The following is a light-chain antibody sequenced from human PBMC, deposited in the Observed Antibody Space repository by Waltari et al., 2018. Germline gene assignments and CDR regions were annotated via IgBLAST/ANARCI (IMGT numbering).Light chain of an antibody. CDR2: AAS. CDR3: QQYYFTPPRT. CDR1: QDISNS. Sequence: DIQMTQSPSSLSASVGDRVTITCRASQDISNSLAWYQQKAGKAPNLLLSAASRLESGVPSRFLGSGSVTQFTLTIIRLQPDDFATYYCQQYYFTPPRTFGQGTKVELK. V-gene: IGKV1-NL1*01. J-gene: IGKJ1*01.